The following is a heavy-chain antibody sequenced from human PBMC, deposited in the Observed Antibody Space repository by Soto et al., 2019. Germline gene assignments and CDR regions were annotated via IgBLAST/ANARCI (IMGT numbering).Heavy chain of an antibody. D-gene: IGHD5-12*01. CDR1: GFTFSSYG. CDR3: ASAYSGYYDY. V-gene: IGHV3-33*01. Sequence: QVQLVESGGGVVQPGRSLRLSCAASGFTFSSYGMHGVRQAPGKGLEWVAVIWYDGSNKYYADSVKGRFTISRDNSKNTLYLQMNSLRAEDTAVYYCASAYSGYYDYWGQGTLVTVSS. J-gene: IGHJ4*02. CDR2: IWYDGSNK.